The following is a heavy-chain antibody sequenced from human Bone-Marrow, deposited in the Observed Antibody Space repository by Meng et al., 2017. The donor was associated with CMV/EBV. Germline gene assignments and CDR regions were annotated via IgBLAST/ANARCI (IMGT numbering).Heavy chain of an antibody. CDR1: GFTFSSYA. CDR3: TIVGATGGFDY. Sequence: GGSLRLSCAASGFTFSSYAMSWVRQAPGKGLEWVSGISWNSGSIGYADSVKGRFTISRDNAKNSLYLQMNSLRAEDTAVYYVTIVGATGGFDYWGQGTLVTVSS. CDR2: ISWNSGSI. V-gene: IGHV3-9*01. D-gene: IGHD1-26*01. J-gene: IGHJ4*02.